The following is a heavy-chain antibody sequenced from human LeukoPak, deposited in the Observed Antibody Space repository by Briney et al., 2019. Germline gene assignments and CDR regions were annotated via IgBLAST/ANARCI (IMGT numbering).Heavy chain of an antibody. J-gene: IGHJ4*02. CDR2: TSGSDDTI. D-gene: IGHD3-10*01. Sequence: PGGCLRLSCAASGFTFSDYEMNWVRQAPGKWLEWVSYTSGSDDTIHYADSVRGRFTISRDNAKNSLYLQMNSLRAEDTAVYYCARPIGYSGSGSYYGYWGQGTLVTVSS. V-gene: IGHV3-48*03. CDR1: GFTFSDYE. CDR3: ARPIGYSGSGSYYGY.